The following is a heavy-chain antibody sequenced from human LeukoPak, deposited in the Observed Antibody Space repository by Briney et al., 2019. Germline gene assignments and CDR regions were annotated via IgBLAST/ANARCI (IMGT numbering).Heavy chain of an antibody. D-gene: IGHD3-10*01. J-gene: IGHJ4*02. Sequence: ASVKVSCKASGYTFSSYYMHWVRQAPGQGLEWVGPINPTGDSTNYAQNFRGRVTMTRDTSTSTVYMDLSSLRSEDTAVYYCAREPTMVRGVDYWGQGTLVTVSS. CDR1: GYTFSSYY. V-gene: IGHV1-46*01. CDR2: INPTGDST. CDR3: AREPTMVRGVDY.